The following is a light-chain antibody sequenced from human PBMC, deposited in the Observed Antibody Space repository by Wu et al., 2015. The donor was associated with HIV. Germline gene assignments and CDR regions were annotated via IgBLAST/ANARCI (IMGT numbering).Light chain of an antibody. Sequence: EIVMTQSPATLSVSPGERATLSCRASQSVNNNLAWYQQKPGQAPRLVISGASTRATGIPARFSGSGSGTEFTLTISSVQSEDFAVYYCQQYNKWPLGTFGQGTKVEIK. CDR1: QSVNNN. V-gene: IGKV3-15*01. CDR2: GAS. CDR3: QQYNKWPLGT. J-gene: IGKJ1*01.